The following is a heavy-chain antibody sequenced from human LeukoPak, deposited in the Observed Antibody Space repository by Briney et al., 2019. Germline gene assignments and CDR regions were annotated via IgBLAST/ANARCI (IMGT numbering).Heavy chain of an antibody. CDR3: ATVSVGVRFDY. Sequence: GGSLRLSCTASGFNFSTYWMHWVCQVPGKGVVWVSRIKTDGSSTSYADPVKGRFTISRDSAKNKLYLRMNSLRAEDTAVYYCATVSVGVRFDYWGQGALVAVSS. D-gene: IGHD3-16*01. CDR2: IKTDGSST. CDR1: GFNFSTYW. J-gene: IGHJ4*02. V-gene: IGHV3-74*01.